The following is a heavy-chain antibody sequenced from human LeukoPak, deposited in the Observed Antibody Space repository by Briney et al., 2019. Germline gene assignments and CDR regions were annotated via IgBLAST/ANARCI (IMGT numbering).Heavy chain of an antibody. J-gene: IGHJ4*02. V-gene: IGHV4-39*01. Sequence: SETLSLTCTVSGGSISSSSYYWGWIRQPPGKGLAWIGSIYYSGSTYYNPSLKSRVTISVDTSKNQFSLKLSSVTAADTAVYYCARQGNHYSSSYFDYWGQGTLVTVSS. CDR3: ARQGNHYSSSYFDY. D-gene: IGHD6-13*01. CDR1: GGSISSSSYY. CDR2: IYYSGST.